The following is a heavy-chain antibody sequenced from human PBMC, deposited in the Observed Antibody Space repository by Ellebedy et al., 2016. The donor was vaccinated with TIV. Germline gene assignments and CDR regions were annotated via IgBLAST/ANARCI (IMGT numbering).Heavy chain of an antibody. CDR2: INPDGSEK. V-gene: IGHV3-7*01. CDR3: ARDLNWGTT. Sequence: GGSLRLXXAASGFTFKNYWMTWVRQAPGKGLEWVANINPDGSEKYCVGSVEGRFSISRDNAKNSLYLQMTSLRAEDTALYYCARDLNWGTTWGQGTLVTVSS. D-gene: IGHD3-16*01. CDR1: GFTFKNYW. J-gene: IGHJ5*02.